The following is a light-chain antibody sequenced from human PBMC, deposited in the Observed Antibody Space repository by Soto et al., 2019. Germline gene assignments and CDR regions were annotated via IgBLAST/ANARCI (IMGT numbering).Light chain of an antibody. CDR2: AAS. Sequence: EIVLMQSPGTLSLSPGERATLSCRASQTLKRTYIAWYQQKPGQAPRVLIYAASKRAAGTPDRVSGSGSGTDFTLTISRLEPEDFAVYSCHQYGRSPRTFGQGTRLEI. CDR1: QTLKRTY. J-gene: IGKJ5*01. V-gene: IGKV3-20*01. CDR3: HQYGRSPRT.